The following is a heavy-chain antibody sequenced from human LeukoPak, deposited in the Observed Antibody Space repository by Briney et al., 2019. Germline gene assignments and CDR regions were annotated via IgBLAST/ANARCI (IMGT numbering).Heavy chain of an antibody. Sequence: SVKVSCKASGGTFSSYAISWVRQAPGQGLEWMGGIIPIFATANYAQKFQGRVTITADKSTSTAYMELSSLRSEDTAVYYCARDSDSGYDEPGDYYCMDVWGKGTTVTVSS. V-gene: IGHV1-69*06. CDR2: IIPIFATA. CDR3: ARDSDSGYDEPGDYYCMDV. CDR1: GGTFSSYA. D-gene: IGHD5-12*01. J-gene: IGHJ6*03.